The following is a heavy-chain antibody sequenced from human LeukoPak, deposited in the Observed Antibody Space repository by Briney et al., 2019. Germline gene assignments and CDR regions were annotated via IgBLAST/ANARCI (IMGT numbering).Heavy chain of an antibody. CDR2: IYYSGST. J-gene: IGHJ3*02. D-gene: IGHD6-13*01. Sequence: PSETLSLTCTVSGGSISSGDYYWSWIRQPPGKGLEWIGYIYYSGSTYYNPSLKSRVTISVDTSKNQFSLKLSSVTAADTAVYYCARDGHSTVEGAFDIWGQGTMVTVSS. CDR3: ARDGHSTVEGAFDI. V-gene: IGHV4-30-4*01. CDR1: GGSISSGDYY.